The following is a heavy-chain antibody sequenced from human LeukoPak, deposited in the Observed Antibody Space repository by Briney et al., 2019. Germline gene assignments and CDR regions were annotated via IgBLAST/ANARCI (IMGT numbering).Heavy chain of an antibody. J-gene: IGHJ4*02. D-gene: IGHD3-10*01. Sequence: GGSLRLSCAASGFTFSSYGMHWVRQAPGKGLEWVAVISYDGSNKYYADSVKGRFTISRDNSKNTLYLQMNSLRAEDTAVYYCAKRTYGSGYTDYWGQGTLVTVSS. CDR3: AKRTYGSGYTDY. CDR1: GFTFSSYG. V-gene: IGHV3-30*18. CDR2: ISYDGSNK.